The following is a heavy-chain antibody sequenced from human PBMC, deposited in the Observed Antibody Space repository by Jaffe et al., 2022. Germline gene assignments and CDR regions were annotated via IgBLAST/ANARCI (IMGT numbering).Heavy chain of an antibody. Sequence: EVQLVESGGGLVQPGGSLRLSCAASGFTFSSYDMHWVRQATGKGLEWVSAIGTAGDTYYPGSVKGRFTISRENAKNSLYLQMNSLRAGDTAVYYCARGWGGSYYNWGFQHWGQGTLVTVSS. D-gene: IGHD3-10*01. CDR3: ARGWGGSYYNWGFQH. CDR1: GFTFSSYD. V-gene: IGHV3-13*01. J-gene: IGHJ1*01. CDR2: IGTAGDT.